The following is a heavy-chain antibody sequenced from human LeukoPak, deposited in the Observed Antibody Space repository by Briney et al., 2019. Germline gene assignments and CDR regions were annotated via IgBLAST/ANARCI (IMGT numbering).Heavy chain of an antibody. V-gene: IGHV3-23*01. J-gene: IGHJ3*02. Sequence: GGSLRLSCTASGFTFSTFHMHWVRQAPGKGLEWVSAISGSGGSTYYADSVKGRFTISRDNSKNTLYLQMNSLRAEDTAVYYCAPSRDAFDIWGQGTMVTVSS. CDR3: APSRDAFDI. CDR1: GFTFSTFH. CDR2: ISGSGGST.